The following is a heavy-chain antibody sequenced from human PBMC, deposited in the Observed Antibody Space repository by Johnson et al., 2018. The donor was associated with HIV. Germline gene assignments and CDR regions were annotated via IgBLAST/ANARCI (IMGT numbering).Heavy chain of an antibody. CDR2: ISYDGIEK. J-gene: IGHJ3*02. D-gene: IGHD3-9*01. CDR1: GFTFNTYA. Sequence: QVQLVESGGGLVKPGRSLRLSCAASGFTFNTYAMHWVRQAPGKGLEWVALISYDGIEKYYADSVKGRFTISRDNSRNTLYLQMNSLRLEDAAVYQCAKDRGGSNADGWGTDDYDMSISCPIQDPRAVAGVFDIWGQGTMVTVSS. CDR3: AKDRGGSNADGWGTDDYDMSISCPIQDPRAVAGVFDI. V-gene: IGHV3-30*18.